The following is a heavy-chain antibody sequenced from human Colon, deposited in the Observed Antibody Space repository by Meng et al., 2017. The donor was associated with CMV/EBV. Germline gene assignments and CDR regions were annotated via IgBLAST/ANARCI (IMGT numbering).Heavy chain of an antibody. CDR1: GYTFTGYF. J-gene: IGHJ4*02. D-gene: IGHD1-26*01. V-gene: IGHV1-2*02. CDR3: ASLSGGDFDY. CDR2: INPITGGT. Sequence: QVLLVRSGHEGKKPGASVKVSCTASGYTFTGYFMDWVRQAPGQGLEWLGVINPITGGTNYAQKFQGRVTMTRDTSMNTAYMELSRLRSDDTAVYYCASLSGGDFDYWGQGTLVTVSS.